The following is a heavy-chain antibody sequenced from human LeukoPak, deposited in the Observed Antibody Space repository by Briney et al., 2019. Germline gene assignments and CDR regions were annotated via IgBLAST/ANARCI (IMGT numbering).Heavy chain of an antibody. Sequence: PSETLSLTCTVSGGSISSYYWSWIRQPPGKGLEWIGYIYYSGSTNYNPSLKSRVTISVDTSKNQFSLKLSSVTAADTAVYYCARKIHSSWYPVVPPIDAFDIWGQGTMVTVSS. CDR1: GGSISSYY. V-gene: IGHV4-59*01. CDR3: ARKIHSSWYPVVPPIDAFDI. CDR2: IYYSGST. D-gene: IGHD6-13*01. J-gene: IGHJ3*02.